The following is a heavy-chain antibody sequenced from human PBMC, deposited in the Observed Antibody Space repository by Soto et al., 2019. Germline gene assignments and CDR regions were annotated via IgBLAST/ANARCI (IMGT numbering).Heavy chain of an antibody. Sequence: SVKVSCKASGGTFSSYAISWVRQAPGQGLEWMGGIIPIFGTANYAQKFQGRVTITADKSTSTAYMELSSLRSEDTAVYYCARTYGSGLFDYYYYGMDVWGQGTTVTVSS. J-gene: IGHJ6*02. CDR1: GGTFSSYA. CDR2: IIPIFGTA. D-gene: IGHD3-10*01. V-gene: IGHV1-69*06. CDR3: ARTYGSGLFDYYYYGMDV.